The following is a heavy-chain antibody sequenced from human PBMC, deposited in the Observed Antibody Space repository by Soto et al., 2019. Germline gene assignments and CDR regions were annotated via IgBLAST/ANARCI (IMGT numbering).Heavy chain of an antibody. J-gene: IGHJ6*02. CDR2: ISGSGGST. V-gene: IGHV3-23*01. Sequence: PGGSLRLSCAASGFTFSSYAMSWVRQAPGKGLEWVSAISGSGGSTYYADSVKGRFTISRDNSKNTLYLQMNSLRAEDTAVYYCARGRRFLEWLSEGGMDVWGQGTTVTVSS. CDR1: GFTFSSYA. CDR3: ARGRRFLEWLSEGGMDV. D-gene: IGHD3-3*01.